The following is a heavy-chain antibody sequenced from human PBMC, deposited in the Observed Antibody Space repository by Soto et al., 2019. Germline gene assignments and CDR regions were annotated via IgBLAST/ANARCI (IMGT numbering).Heavy chain of an antibody. D-gene: IGHD3-9*01. CDR1: GFTFSSYA. V-gene: IGHV3-30-3*01. CDR3: ASHRYFDHHTAAWFDP. Sequence: PGGSLRLSCAASGFTFSSYAMHWVRQAPGKGLEWVAVISYDGSNKYYADSVKGRFTISRDNSKNTLYLQMNSLRAEDTAVYYCASHRYFDHHTAAWFDPWGQGTLVTVSS. CDR2: ISYDGSNK. J-gene: IGHJ5*02.